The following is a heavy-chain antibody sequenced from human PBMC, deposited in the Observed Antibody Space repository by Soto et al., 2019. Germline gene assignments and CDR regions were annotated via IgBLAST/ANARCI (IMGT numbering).Heavy chain of an antibody. V-gene: IGHV1-46*01. CDR3: ARYLTVSGSYYYYGMDV. D-gene: IGHD4-17*01. CDR2: INPSGGST. J-gene: IGHJ6*02. Sequence: ASVKVSSKASGYTFPSYYMHWVRQAPGQGLEWMGIINPSGGSTSYAQEFQGRVTMTRDTSTSTVYMELSSLRSEDTAVYYCARYLTVSGSYYYYGMDVWGQGTTVTVSS. CDR1: GYTFPSYY.